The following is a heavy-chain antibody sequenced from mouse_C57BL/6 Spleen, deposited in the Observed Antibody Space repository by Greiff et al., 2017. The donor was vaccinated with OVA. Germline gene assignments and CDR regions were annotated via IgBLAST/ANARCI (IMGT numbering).Heavy chain of an antibody. CDR3: ARVTDSSGYWFAY. CDR1: GYAFSSYW. J-gene: IGHJ3*01. V-gene: IGHV1-80*01. D-gene: IGHD3-2*02. Sequence: VQLQQSGAELVKPGASVKISCKASGYAFSSYWMNGVKQRPGKGLEWIGQIYPGDGDTNYNGKFKGKATLTADKSSSTAYMQLSSLTSEDSAVYFCARVTDSSGYWFAYWGQGTLVTVSA. CDR2: IYPGDGDT.